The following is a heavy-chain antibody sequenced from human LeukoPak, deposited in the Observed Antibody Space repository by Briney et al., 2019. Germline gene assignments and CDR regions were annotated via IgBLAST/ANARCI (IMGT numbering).Heavy chain of an antibody. CDR3: TNGTWIQLGLADY. J-gene: IGHJ4*02. Sequence: SGGPLRLSCAASGFTFSNACVIWVRQAPGKGLEGVGHIKTKTDGVTTHYAAPVKGRFTILRDESKNTLDLQMNSLKTEDTDLYYCTNGTWIQLGLADYWGQGTLVTVSS. CDR1: GFTFSNAC. V-gene: IGHV3-15*01. CDR2: IKTKTDGVTT. D-gene: IGHD5-18*01.